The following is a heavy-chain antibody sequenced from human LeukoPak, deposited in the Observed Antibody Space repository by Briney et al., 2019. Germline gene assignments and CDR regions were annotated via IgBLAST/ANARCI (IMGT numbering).Heavy chain of an antibody. CDR2: IYYSGST. V-gene: IGHV4-59*08. D-gene: IGHD5-24*01. J-gene: IGHJ4*02. Sequence: SETLSLTCTVSGGSISSYYWSWIRQPPGKGLEWIGYIYYSGSTNYNPSLKSRVTISVDTSKNRFSLKLSSVTAADTAVYYCARRSRDGYRRYYFDYWGQGTLVTVSS. CDR3: ARRSRDGYRRYYFDY. CDR1: GGSISSYY.